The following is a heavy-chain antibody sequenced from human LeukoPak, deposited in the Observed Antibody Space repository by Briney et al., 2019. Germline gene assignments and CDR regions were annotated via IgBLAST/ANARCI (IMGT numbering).Heavy chain of an antibody. Sequence: GGSLRLSCSASGFTFSSYAMHWVRQAPGKGLEYVSAISSNGGSTYYADSVEGRFTISRDNSKNTLYLQMSSLRAEDTAVYYCVKDVDIVATNFDYWGQGTLVTVSS. CDR1: GFTFSSYA. V-gene: IGHV3-64D*06. CDR3: VKDVDIVATNFDY. J-gene: IGHJ4*02. D-gene: IGHD5-12*01. CDR2: ISSNGGST.